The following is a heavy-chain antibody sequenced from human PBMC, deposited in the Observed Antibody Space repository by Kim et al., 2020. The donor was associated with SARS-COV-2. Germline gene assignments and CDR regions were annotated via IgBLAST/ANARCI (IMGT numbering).Heavy chain of an antibody. J-gene: IGHJ3*01. Sequence: YHPYLKGRVTISVDKSKNLFSLKLSSVTAADTAVYYCATSMITPLYALDVWGQATMVTVSS. CDR3: ATSMITPLYALDV. D-gene: IGHD3-16*01. V-gene: IGHV4-4*02.